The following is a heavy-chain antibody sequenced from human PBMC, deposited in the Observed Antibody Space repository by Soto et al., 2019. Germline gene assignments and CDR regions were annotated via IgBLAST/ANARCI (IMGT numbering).Heavy chain of an antibody. CDR3: VKEFRGAFDY. Sequence: LRLSCAVSGVTVNSNFMSWVRQAPGKGLEWVSVIFSGGNADYADSVKGRFIMSRDISKNTLYLQMNSLRAEDTAVYFCVKEFRGAFDYWGQGARVTVSS. D-gene: IGHD3-10*01. V-gene: IGHV3-53*01. CDR1: GVTVNSNF. CDR2: IFSGGNA. J-gene: IGHJ4*02.